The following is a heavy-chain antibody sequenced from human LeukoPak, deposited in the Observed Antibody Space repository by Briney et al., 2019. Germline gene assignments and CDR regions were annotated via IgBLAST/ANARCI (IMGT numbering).Heavy chain of an antibody. D-gene: IGHD6-19*01. Sequence: GGSLRLSCAASGFTFSSYAMTWVRQAPGKGLEWVSAISGSGGSTYYADSVKGRFTISRDNSKNTLYLQMNSLRAEDTAVYYCAKAFDSSGLFDYWGQGILVTVSS. CDR2: ISGSGGST. CDR3: AKAFDSSGLFDY. CDR1: GFTFSSYA. V-gene: IGHV3-23*01. J-gene: IGHJ4*02.